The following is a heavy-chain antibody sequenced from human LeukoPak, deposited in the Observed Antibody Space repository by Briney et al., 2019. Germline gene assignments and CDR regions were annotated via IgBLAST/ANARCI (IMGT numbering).Heavy chain of an antibody. CDR1: GFTFSSYS. V-gene: IGHV3-48*04. D-gene: IGHD5-18*01. Sequence: GGSLRLSCAASGFTFSSYSMNWVRQAPGKGLEWVSYVSSSSSTIYYADSVEGRFTISRDNAKNSLYLQMNSLRAEDTAVYYCASSRGYSYGPHFDYWGQGTLVTVSS. J-gene: IGHJ4*02. CDR3: ASSRGYSYGPHFDY. CDR2: VSSSSSTI.